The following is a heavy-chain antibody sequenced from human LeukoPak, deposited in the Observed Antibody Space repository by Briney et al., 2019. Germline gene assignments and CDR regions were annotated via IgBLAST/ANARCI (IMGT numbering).Heavy chain of an antibody. Sequence: LETLSLTCTVSGGSISSYYWSWIRQPPGKGLEWFGYIYYSGSTNYNPSLKSRVTISVDTSKNQFSLKLSSVTAADAAVYYCARTRNYYYDFDYWGQGSLVTVSS. CDR2: IYYSGST. CDR1: GGSISSYY. V-gene: IGHV4-59*01. J-gene: IGHJ4*02. D-gene: IGHD3-22*01. CDR3: ARTRNYYYDFDY.